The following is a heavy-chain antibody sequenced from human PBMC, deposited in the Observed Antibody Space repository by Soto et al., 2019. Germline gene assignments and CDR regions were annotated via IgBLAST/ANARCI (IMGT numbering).Heavy chain of an antibody. V-gene: IGHV1-18*01. CDR1: GYTFTSYG. CDR2: ISAYNGNT. D-gene: IGHD3-16*01. Sequence: KNSSASVKVSCKASGYTFTSYGISWVRQAPGQGLEWMGWISAYNGNTNYAQKLQGRVTMTTDTSTSTAYMELRSLRSDDTAVYYCARSVYDYVWGPQNWFDPWGQRTLVTVSS. CDR3: ARSVYDYVWGPQNWFDP. J-gene: IGHJ5*02.